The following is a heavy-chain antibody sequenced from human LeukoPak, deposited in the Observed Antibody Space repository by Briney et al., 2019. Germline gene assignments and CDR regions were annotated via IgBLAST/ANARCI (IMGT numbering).Heavy chain of an antibody. J-gene: IGHJ3*02. CDR3: ASWDPQLGDAFDI. CDR2: IYYSGST. CDR1: GGSISSSSYY. D-gene: IGHD3-16*01. V-gene: IGHV4-39*01. Sequence: SETLSLTCTVSGGSISSSSYYWGWIRQPPGKGLEWIGSIYYSGSTYYNPSLKSRVTISVDTSKNQFSLKLSSVTAADTAVYYCASWDPQLGDAFDIWGQGTMVTVSS.